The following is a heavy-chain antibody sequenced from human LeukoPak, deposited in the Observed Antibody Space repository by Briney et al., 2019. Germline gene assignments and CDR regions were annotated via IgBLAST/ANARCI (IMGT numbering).Heavy chain of an antibody. J-gene: IGHJ4*02. Sequence: SETLSLTCTVSGGSISSYYWSWIRQPPGKGLEWIGYIYYSGSTNYNPSLKSRVTISVDTSKNQFSLKLSSVTAAGTAVYYCARDPGYDILTGYYRAYYFDYWGQGTLVTVSS. D-gene: IGHD3-9*01. V-gene: IGHV4-59*01. CDR2: IYYSGST. CDR1: GGSISSYY. CDR3: ARDPGYDILTGYYRAYYFDY.